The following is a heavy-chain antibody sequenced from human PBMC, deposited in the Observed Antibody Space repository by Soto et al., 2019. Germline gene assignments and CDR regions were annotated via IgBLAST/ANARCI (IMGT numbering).Heavy chain of an antibody. V-gene: IGHV4-34*01. CDR1: GGSFSGYY. CDR2: INHSGST. Sequence: QVQLQQWGAGLLKPSETLSLTCAVYGGSFSGYYWTWIRQPPGTGLEWIGEINHSGSTNYNPSLKSRVTISVDTSKNQFSLKLTSVTAADTAVYVCARDKITGLFDYWGQGTLVTVSS. D-gene: IGHD2-8*02. J-gene: IGHJ4*02. CDR3: ARDKITGLFDY.